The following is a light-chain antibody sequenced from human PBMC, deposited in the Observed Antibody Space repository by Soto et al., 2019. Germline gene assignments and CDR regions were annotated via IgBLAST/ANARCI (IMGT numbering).Light chain of an antibody. CDR3: LQSYSTPLT. CDR2: AAS. CDR1: QRISSY. V-gene: IGKV1-39*01. Sequence: DIQMTQSPSSLSASVGDRVTITCRASQRISSYLNWYQQKPGKDPKLLIYAASSLQSGVPSRFIGSGSGTDFTLTISSLQPEDVATYYCLQSYSTPLTFGGGNKVEIK. J-gene: IGKJ4*01.